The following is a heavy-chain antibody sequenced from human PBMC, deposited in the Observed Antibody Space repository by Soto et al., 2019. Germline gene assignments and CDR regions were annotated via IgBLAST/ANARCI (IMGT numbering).Heavy chain of an antibody. V-gene: IGHV3-7*01. Sequence: EVQLVESGGGLVQPGGSLRLSCVDSGFTFSSYWLSWVRQAPVKGVEWVANIKQDGSGENYADSVKGRFTTSTDNAKNSMYLQMNSLRVEDTAVYYCARIAASGRGWDVWGQGTTVVVSS. CDR3: ARIAASGRGWDV. J-gene: IGHJ6*02. D-gene: IGHD6-13*01. CDR1: GFTFSSYW. CDR2: IKQDGSGE.